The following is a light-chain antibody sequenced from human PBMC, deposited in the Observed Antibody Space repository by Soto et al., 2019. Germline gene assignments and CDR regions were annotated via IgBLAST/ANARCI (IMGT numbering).Light chain of an antibody. CDR1: QGISSY. J-gene: IGKJ2*01. CDR3: QQYYSSYT. V-gene: IGKV1-8*01. Sequence: AIRMTQSPSSLSASTGDRVTITCRASQGISSYLAWYQQKPGKAPKLLIYAASTLQSGVPSRFSGSGSGTDFTLTISCLQSEDFATYYCQQYYSSYTFCQGTKLEIK. CDR2: AAS.